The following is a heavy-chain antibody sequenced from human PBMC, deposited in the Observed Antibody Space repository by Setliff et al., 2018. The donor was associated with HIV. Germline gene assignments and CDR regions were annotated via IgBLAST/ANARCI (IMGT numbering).Heavy chain of an antibody. Sequence: SETLSLTCTVSGGSISSYYWSWIRQSPGKGLEWIGYTYTSGSTNYNHNPSLKSRVTISVDTSKNRFSLKLSSVTAADTAIYYRALLYPYSGYLGYWGQGTLVTVS. J-gene: IGHJ4*02. CDR1: GGSISSYY. CDR3: ALLYPYSGYLGY. D-gene: IGHD1-26*01. CDR2: TYTSGST. V-gene: IGHV4-4*09.